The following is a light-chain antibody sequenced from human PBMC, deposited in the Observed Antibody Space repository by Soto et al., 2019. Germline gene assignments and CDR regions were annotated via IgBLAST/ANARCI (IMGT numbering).Light chain of an antibody. CDR1: QSISSS. CDR3: QQRSEWPRT. CDR2: DAS. V-gene: IGKV3-11*01. J-gene: IGKJ1*01. Sequence: ERVLTQSPATLSLSPGERATLSCRASQSISSSLAWYQQKPGQAPRLLIYDASSRATGFPARFSGSGSGTDFTLTIGSLEPEDFAVYYCQQRSEWPRTFGQGTKVDIK.